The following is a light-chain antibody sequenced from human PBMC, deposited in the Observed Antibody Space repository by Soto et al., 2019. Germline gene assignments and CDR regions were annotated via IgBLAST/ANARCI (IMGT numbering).Light chain of an antibody. V-gene: IGKV3-11*01. Sequence: EIVLTQSPATLSLSPGERATLSCRASQSVRSYLAWYQQKPGQAPRLLIYDASNRATGIPARFSGSGSGTDFTLTISSLEPEDFAVYYCQHRSSWWTFGQGTKVEIK. CDR1: QSVRSY. J-gene: IGKJ1*01. CDR2: DAS. CDR3: QHRSSWWT.